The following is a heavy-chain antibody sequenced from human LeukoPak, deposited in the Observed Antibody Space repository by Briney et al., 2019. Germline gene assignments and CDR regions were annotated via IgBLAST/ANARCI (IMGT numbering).Heavy chain of an antibody. CDR1: GGSFSGYY. CDR3: ARGGDYWGGGYYFDY. V-gene: IGHV4-34*01. D-gene: IGHD4-17*01. J-gene: IGHJ4*02. CDR2: INHSGST. Sequence: SETLSLTCAVYGGSFSGYYWSWIRQPPGKGLEWIGEINHSGSTNYNPSLKSRVTISVDTSKNQFSLKLSSVTAADTAVYYCARGGDYWGGGYYFDYWGQGTLVTVSS.